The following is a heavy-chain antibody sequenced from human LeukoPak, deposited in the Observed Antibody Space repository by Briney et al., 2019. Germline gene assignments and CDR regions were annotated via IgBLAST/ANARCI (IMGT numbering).Heavy chain of an antibody. CDR3: ARGLYCSGGSCRFDY. V-gene: IGHV5-51*01. CDR1: GYSSTSSW. CDR2: IYPGDSDI. Sequence: GESLKISCEGSGYSSTSSWIGWVRQMPGKGLEWMGIIYPGDSDIRYSPSFQGQVTISADKSITTAYLQWSSLKASDTAIYYCARGLYCSGGSCRFDYWGQGTLVTVSS. J-gene: IGHJ4*02. D-gene: IGHD2-15*01.